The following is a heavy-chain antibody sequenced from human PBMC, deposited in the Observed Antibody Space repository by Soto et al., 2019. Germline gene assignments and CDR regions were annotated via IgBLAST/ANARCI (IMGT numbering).Heavy chain of an antibody. V-gene: IGHV3-74*01. Sequence: EVQLVESGGGLVQPGGSLRLSCAASGFTFSDYWIHWVRQAPGKGLVWVSRIKTDGSSTDYADSVKGRFTISRDNAKNTLYLQMNSLSAEDTAVYYCAKREGNTYGSFHWGQGTLVTVSS. D-gene: IGHD5-18*01. CDR3: AKREGNTYGSFH. CDR2: IKTDGSST. J-gene: IGHJ4*02. CDR1: GFTFSDYW.